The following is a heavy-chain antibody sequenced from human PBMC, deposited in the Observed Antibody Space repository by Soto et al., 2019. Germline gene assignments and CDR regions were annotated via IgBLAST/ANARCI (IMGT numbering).Heavy chain of an antibody. CDR2: IHYSGST. Sequence: QVQLQESGPGLVKPSQILSLTCSVSGDSISGGDYYWSWIRQPPGEALEWIGHIHYSGSTYYNASLKSRLTVSVDTSKNPFSQNLNSVTAADTAVYYCARDQRALRYFDYWGQGILVTVSS. CDR1: GDSISGGDYY. CDR3: ARDQRALRYFDY. V-gene: IGHV4-30-4*01. J-gene: IGHJ4*02.